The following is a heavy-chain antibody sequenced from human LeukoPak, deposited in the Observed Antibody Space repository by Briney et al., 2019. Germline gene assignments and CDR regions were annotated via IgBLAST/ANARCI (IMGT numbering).Heavy chain of an antibody. CDR2: ISYDGSNK. CDR3: AKGWASSGYYYFEYFDY. Sequence: PGGSLRLSCAASGFTFSSYGMHWVRQAPGKGLEWVAVISYDGSNKYYADSVKGRFTISRDNSKNTLYLQMNSLRAEDTAVYYCAKGWASSGYYYFEYFDYWGQGTLVTVSS. V-gene: IGHV3-30*18. J-gene: IGHJ4*02. D-gene: IGHD3-22*01. CDR1: GFTFSSYG.